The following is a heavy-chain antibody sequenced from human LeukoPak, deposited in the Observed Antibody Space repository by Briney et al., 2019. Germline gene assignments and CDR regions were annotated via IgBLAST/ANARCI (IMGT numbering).Heavy chain of an antibody. CDR2: ITSTSTYI. CDR1: GFTFSTYS. V-gene: IGHV3-21*01. Sequence: GGSLRLSCAASGFTFSTYSMNWVRQAPGKGLEWVSSITSTSTYIYYADSVKGRFTISRDNAKNSLYLQMNSLRAEDTAVCYCARGYMVSGYWGQGTLVTVSS. CDR3: ARGYMVSGY. D-gene: IGHD3-10*01. J-gene: IGHJ4*02.